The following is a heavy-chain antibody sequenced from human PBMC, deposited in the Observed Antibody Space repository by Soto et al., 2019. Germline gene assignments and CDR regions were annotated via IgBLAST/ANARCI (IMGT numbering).Heavy chain of an antibody. Sequence: SVKVSCKASGCAFSSYAISWVRQAPGQGLEWMGGIIPIFGTANYAQKFQGRVTITADESTSTAYMEMSSLRSEDTAVYYCARDLMSAAGENWFDPWGQGTL. V-gene: IGHV1-69*13. CDR3: ARDLMSAAGENWFDP. J-gene: IGHJ5*02. CDR1: GCAFSSYA. D-gene: IGHD6-13*01. CDR2: IIPIFGTA.